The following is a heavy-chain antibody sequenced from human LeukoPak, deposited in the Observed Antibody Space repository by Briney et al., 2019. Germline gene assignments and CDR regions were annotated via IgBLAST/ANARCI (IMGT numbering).Heavy chain of an antibody. D-gene: IGHD4-17*01. CDR2: IYSGGSA. CDR3: ARKDYGDYDRRPFDY. J-gene: IGHJ4*02. CDR1: GFTVSTNH. V-gene: IGHV3-66*02. Sequence: GGSLRLSCAASGFTVSTNHMRWVRQAPGKGLEWVSIIYSGGSAYYADSVKGRFTISRDNSKNTLYLQMNSLRAEDTAVYYCARKDYGDYDRRPFDYWGQGTLVTVSS.